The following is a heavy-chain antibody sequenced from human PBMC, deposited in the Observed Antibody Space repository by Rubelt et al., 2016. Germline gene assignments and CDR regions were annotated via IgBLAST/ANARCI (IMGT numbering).Heavy chain of an antibody. J-gene: IGHJ4*02. D-gene: IGHD1-1*01. CDR3: ARRGYSANWYDATFGS. CDR2: IYYSGST. V-gene: IGHV4-31*03. Sequence: QVQLQESGPGQVKPSQILSLTCTISGGSIKSGGFYWSWLRQHPGRGLAWIGYIYYSGSTYYNPSLQSRVSISSDTAKNQRSGNVTSETAADTAGYDCARRGYSANWYDATFGSWGQGILVTVSS. CDR1: GGSIKSGGFY.